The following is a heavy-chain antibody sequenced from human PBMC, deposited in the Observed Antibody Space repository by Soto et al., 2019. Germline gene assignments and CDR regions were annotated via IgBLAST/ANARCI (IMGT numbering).Heavy chain of an antibody. CDR2: IDSDGSSA. J-gene: IGHJ3*02. D-gene: IGHD2-21*02. Sequence: EVQLVESGGGLVQPGGSLRLSCAASGFTFSRYWIHWVRQAPGKGLVWVSRIDSDGSSAIYADSVKGRFTISRDNAKKTLYLQMNSLRAEDTSVYYCARGGDYHGYDIWGQGTMVTVSS. CDR3: ARGGDYHGYDI. CDR1: GFTFSRYW. V-gene: IGHV3-74*01.